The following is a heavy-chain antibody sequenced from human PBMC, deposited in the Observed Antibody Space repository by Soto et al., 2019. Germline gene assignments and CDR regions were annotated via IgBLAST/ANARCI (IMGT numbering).Heavy chain of an antibody. V-gene: IGHV1-2*02. D-gene: IGHD4-17*01. Sequence: ASVKVSCKASGYTFTGYYMHWVRQAPGQGLEWMGWINPNSGGTNYAQKFQGRVTMTRDTSISTAYMELSRLRSDDTAVYYCARGGIDYGGNYGGWFDSWGQGTMVTVSS. CDR3: ARGGIDYGGNYGGWFDS. CDR1: GYTFTGYY. CDR2: INPNSGGT. J-gene: IGHJ5*01.